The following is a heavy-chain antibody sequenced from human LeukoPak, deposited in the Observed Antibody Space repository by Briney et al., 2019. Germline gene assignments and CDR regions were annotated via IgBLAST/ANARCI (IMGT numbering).Heavy chain of an antibody. CDR3: ASPVSGSSGWYYNY. CDR1: GGSFSGYY. Sequence: SETLSLTCAVYGGSFSGYYWRWVRQPPGKGREWIGEINHSGNTNYNPYLKSRVTISVDTSKNQFSLKLSSVTAADTAVYSCASPVSGSSGWYYNYWGQGTLVTVSS. J-gene: IGHJ4*02. D-gene: IGHD6-19*01. V-gene: IGHV4-34*01. CDR2: INHSGNT.